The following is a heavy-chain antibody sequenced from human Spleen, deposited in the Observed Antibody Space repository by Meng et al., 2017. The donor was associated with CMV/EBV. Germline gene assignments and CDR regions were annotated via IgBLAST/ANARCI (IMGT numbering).Heavy chain of an antibody. J-gene: IGHJ6*02. D-gene: IGHD2-2*01. CDR1: GFPFIGYY. CDR3: ARERYLEPAASPDYVYFGMDV. V-gene: IGHV1-2*02. CDR2: INPYSGGT. Sequence: ASVKVSCKTSGFPFIGYYIHWVRQAPGQGLEWMGWINPYSGGTNFAQQFQGRVTMTADTSISTAYMQLSSLRSDDTATYFSARERYLEPAASPDYVYFGMDVWGQGTTVTVSS.